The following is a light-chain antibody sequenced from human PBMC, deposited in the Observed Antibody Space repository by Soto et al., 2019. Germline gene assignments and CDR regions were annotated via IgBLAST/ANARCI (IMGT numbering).Light chain of an antibody. CDR1: QSVSSSY. CDR2: GAS. CDR3: QQYGSSSWT. Sequence: EIVMTQSPATLSVSPGERATLSCRASQSVSSSYLAWYQQKPGQAPRLLIYGASSRATGIPDRFSGSGSGTDFTLTISGLEPEDFAVYYCQQYGSSSWTFGQGTKVDIK. V-gene: IGKV3-20*01. J-gene: IGKJ1*01.